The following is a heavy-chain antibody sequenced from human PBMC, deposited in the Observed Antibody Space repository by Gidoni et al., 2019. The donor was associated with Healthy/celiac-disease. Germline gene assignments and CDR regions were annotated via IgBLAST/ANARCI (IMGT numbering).Heavy chain of an antibody. CDR1: GGSISSSSYY. CDR3: ARHGRLEYFDL. Sequence: QLQLQESGPGLVKPSETLSLTCTVSGGSISSSSYYWGWIRQPPGKGLEWIGRIYYSGSTYYNPSLKSRVTISVDTSKNQFSLKLSSVTAADTAVYYCARHGRLEYFDLWGRGTLVTVSS. J-gene: IGHJ2*01. D-gene: IGHD1-1*01. V-gene: IGHV4-39*01. CDR2: IYYSGST.